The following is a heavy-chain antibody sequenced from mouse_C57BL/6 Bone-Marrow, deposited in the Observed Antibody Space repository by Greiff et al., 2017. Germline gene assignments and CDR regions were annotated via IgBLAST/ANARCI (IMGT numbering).Heavy chain of an antibody. V-gene: IGHV14-4*01. D-gene: IGHD1-1*02. CDR2: IDPEIGDT. CDR3: SSFCGSDCDF. J-gene: IGHJ2*01. CDR1: GFNIKDDY. Sequence: EVQLQQSGAELVRPGASVKLSCTASGFNIKDDYIHWVKQRPEQGLEWIGGIDPEIGDTEYASKFQGKATITSDTSSNTAYLQLSSLTSEDTAVYYCSSFCGSDCDFWGQGTPLTVAS.